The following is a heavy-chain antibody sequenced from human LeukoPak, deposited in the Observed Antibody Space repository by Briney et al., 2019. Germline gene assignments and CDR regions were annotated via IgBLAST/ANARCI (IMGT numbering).Heavy chain of an antibody. J-gene: IGHJ5*02. V-gene: IGHV3-23*01. D-gene: IGHD1-14*01. CDR2: VTGSGDST. CDR3: AKEPGP. CDR1: GFTFSSYA. Sequence: HPGGSLRLSCAASGFTFSSYAMNWVPQAPGKGLEWVSGVTGSGDSTYYADSGKGRFTISRDNSKNTLYLQMNSLRDEDTAVYYCAKEPGPWGQGTLVTVSS.